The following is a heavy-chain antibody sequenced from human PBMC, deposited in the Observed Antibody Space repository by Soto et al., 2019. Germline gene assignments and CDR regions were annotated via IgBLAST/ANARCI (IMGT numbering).Heavy chain of an antibody. J-gene: IGHJ6*02. V-gene: IGHV1-18*01. CDR1: GYTFTSYG. D-gene: IGHD2-2*01. CDR2: ISAYNGNT. Sequence: QVQLVQSGAEVKKPGASVKVSCKASGYTFTSYGISWVRQAPGQGLEWMGWISAYNGNTNYAQKLQGRVTMTTDTSTSTAYMELRSLRSDDTAVYYCARGKRGAYCSSTSCFYGMDVWGQGTTVTXSS. CDR3: ARGKRGAYCSSTSCFYGMDV.